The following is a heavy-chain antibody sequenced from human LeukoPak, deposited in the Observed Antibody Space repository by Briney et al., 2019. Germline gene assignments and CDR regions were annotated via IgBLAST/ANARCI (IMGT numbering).Heavy chain of an antibody. CDR3: ARSLGGCSGGSCYPYFDY. Sequence: TSETLSLTCTLSRGSIMTTHWWSWVRQPPGKGLEWIGYIYYSGSTNYNPSLKSRVTISVDTSKNQFSLKLSSVTAADTAVYYCARSLGGCSGGSCYPYFDYWGQGTLVTVSS. CDR2: IYYSGST. D-gene: IGHD2-15*01. CDR1: RGSIMTTHW. J-gene: IGHJ4*02. V-gene: IGHV4-59*11.